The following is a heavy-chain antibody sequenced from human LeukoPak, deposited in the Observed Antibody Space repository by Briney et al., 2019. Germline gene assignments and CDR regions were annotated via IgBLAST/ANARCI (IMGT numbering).Heavy chain of an antibody. V-gene: IGHV3-33*06. CDR3: AKEYGSGSYYPPNYGMDV. Sequence: GGSLRLSCAASGFTFNNYGMHWVRQAPGRGLEWVALLWYDGTNENYADSVKGRFTISRDNSKNTLYLQMNSLRAEDTAVYYCAKEYGSGSYYPPNYGMDVWGQGTTVTVSS. J-gene: IGHJ6*02. D-gene: IGHD3-10*01. CDR2: LWYDGTNE. CDR1: GFTFNNYG.